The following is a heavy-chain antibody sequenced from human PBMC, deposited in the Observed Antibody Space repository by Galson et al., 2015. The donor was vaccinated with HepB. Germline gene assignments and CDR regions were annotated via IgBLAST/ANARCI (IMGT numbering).Heavy chain of an antibody. D-gene: IGHD6-6*01. CDR2: INHSGST. CDR3: AREVVAARLAYDI. V-gene: IGHV4-34*01. CDR1: GGSFSDYL. J-gene: IGHJ3*02. Sequence: SETLSLTCAVYGGSFSDYLWDWIRQPPGKGLEWIGEINHSGSTNYNPSLKSRVTISVDTSKNQFSLKLTSVTAADTAVYYCAREVVAARLAYDIWGQGTMVTVSS.